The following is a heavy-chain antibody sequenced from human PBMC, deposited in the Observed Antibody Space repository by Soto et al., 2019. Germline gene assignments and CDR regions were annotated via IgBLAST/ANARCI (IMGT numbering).Heavy chain of an antibody. D-gene: IGHD1-7*01. CDR1: GYTFTHYY. J-gene: IGHJ4*02. CDR2: INPKTGDT. CDR3: ARVPGHKNSRGDY. Sequence: QVQLVQSGAEVKKPGASVSVSCKASGYTFTHYYIHWVRRAPGQGLEWMGLINPKTGDTNYAQKFRDRVSMTRDTSTNTASMRLSSLRSDDTDVYYCARVPGHKNSRGDYWGQGTPVTVSA. V-gene: IGHV1-2*02.